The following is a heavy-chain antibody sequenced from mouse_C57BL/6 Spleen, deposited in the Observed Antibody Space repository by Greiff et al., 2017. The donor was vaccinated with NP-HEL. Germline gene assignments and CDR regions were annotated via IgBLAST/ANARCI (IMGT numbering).Heavy chain of an antibody. J-gene: IGHJ2*01. CDR3: TRRRPYYFDY. CDR1: GYTFTDYE. D-gene: IGHD1-2*01. Sequence: QVQLKESGAELVRPGASVTLSCKASGYTFTDYEMHWVKQTPVHGLEWIGAIDPETGGTAYNQKFKGKAILTADKSSSTAYMELRSLTSEDSAVYYCTRRRPYYFDYWGQGTTLTVSS. V-gene: IGHV1-15*01. CDR2: IDPETGGT.